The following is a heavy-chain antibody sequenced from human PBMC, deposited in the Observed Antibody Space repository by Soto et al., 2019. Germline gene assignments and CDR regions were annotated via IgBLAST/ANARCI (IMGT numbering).Heavy chain of an antibody. CDR2: IYTSGST. D-gene: IGHD2-15*01. CDR3: ARIYCSGGSCYSGLGWFDP. CDR1: GGSISSYY. Sequence: QVQLQESGPGLVKPSETLSLTCTVSGGSISSYYWSWIRQPAGKGLEWIGRIYTSGSTNYNPSLKRRVTMSVDTSKNQFSLKLSSVTAADTAVYYCARIYCSGGSCYSGLGWFDPWGQGTLVTVSS. J-gene: IGHJ5*02. V-gene: IGHV4-4*07.